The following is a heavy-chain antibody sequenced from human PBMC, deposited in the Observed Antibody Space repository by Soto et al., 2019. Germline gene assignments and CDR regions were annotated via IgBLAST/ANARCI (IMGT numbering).Heavy chain of an antibody. Sequence: CVSRGVSGGSIGSINWCRCVRQTPGKGPEWIGEIYHSGSTNYNPSLKSRVTISVDKSKNQFSLKLSSVTAADTAVYYCARGKGLSSSSSGRTYFHYGMDVWAQGTT. CDR1: GGSIGSINW. J-gene: IGHJ6*02. D-gene: IGHD6-13*01. V-gene: IGHV4-4*02. CDR3: ARGKGLSSSSSGRTYFHYGMDV. CDR2: IYHSGST.